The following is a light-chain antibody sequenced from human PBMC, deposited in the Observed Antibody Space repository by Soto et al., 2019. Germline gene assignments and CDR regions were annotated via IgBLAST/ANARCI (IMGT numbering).Light chain of an antibody. J-gene: IGKJ1*01. CDR3: QQYYNYWT. Sequence: DIQMTQSPSTLSASVGDRVTITCRASQSISNWLAWYQQKPGKAPKLLIYRASSLESGVPSRFGGSGSGTEFTLTITSLQPDDFATYYCQQYYNYWTFGQGTKVEIK. V-gene: IGKV1-5*03. CDR1: QSISNW. CDR2: RAS.